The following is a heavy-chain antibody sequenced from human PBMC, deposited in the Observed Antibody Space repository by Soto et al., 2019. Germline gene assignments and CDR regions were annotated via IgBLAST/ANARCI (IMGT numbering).Heavy chain of an antibody. CDR1: GFTFSSYG. CDR3: AKDWAHMRAPSQVLLDYYYGMDV. V-gene: IGHV3-30*18. CDR2: ISYDGSNK. Sequence: LRLSCAASGFTFSSYGMHWVRQAPGKGLEWVAVISYDGSNKYYADSVKGRFTISRDNSKNTLYLQMNSLRAEDTAVYYCAKDWAHMRAPSQVLLDYYYGMDVWGQGTAVTVSS. J-gene: IGHJ6*02. D-gene: IGHD2-2*01.